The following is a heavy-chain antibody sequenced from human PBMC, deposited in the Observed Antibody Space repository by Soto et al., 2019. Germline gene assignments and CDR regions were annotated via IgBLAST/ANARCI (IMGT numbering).Heavy chain of an antibody. V-gene: IGHV1-69*02. Sequence: QVQLVQSGAEVKKPGSSVKVSCKASGGTFSSYIISWVRQAPGQGLEWMGRIIPILGIANYAQKFQGRVTITADKSTSTAYMELSSLRSEDTAVYYCASFPQTAIVGAAYFDYWGQGTVVTVSS. D-gene: IGHD1-26*01. CDR3: ASFPQTAIVGAAYFDY. CDR2: IIPILGIA. CDR1: GGTFSSYI. J-gene: IGHJ4*02.